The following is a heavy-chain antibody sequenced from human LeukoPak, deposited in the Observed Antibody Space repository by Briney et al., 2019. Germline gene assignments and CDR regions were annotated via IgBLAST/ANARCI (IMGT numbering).Heavy chain of an antibody. Sequence: PGGSLRLSCAASGFTFSDYYMSWIRQASGKGLEWVPYISSSSSYTNYADSVKGRFTISRDNAKNSLYLQMNSLRAEDTAVYYCARGVSSSWYYFDYWGQGTLVTVSS. D-gene: IGHD6-13*01. J-gene: IGHJ4*02. CDR3: ARGVSSSWYYFDY. V-gene: IGHV3-11*06. CDR2: ISSSSSYT. CDR1: GFTFSDYY.